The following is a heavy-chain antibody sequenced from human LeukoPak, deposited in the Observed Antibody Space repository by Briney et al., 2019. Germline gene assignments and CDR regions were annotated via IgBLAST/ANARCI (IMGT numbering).Heavy chain of an antibody. V-gene: IGHV3-23*01. CDR3: ARDHRYSGSYYFDY. J-gene: IGHJ4*02. Sequence: HPGGSLRLSCAASGFTFSNYAVSWVRQAPGKGLEWVSDISGSGGSTDYADSVKGRFTISRDNAKNSLYLQMNSLRAEDTAVYYCARDHRYSGSYYFDYWGPGNPGHRLL. CDR1: GFTFSNYA. D-gene: IGHD1-26*01. CDR2: ISGSGGST.